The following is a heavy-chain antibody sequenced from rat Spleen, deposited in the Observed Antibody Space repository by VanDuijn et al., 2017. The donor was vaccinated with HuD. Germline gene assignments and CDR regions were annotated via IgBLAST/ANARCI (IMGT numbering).Heavy chain of an antibody. J-gene: IGHJ2*01. CDR2: IWTGGNT. CDR3: TIHPRY. V-gene: IGHV2-13*01. CDR1: GFSLSNYG. Sequence: QVQLKESGPGLVQPSQTLSLTCTVSGFSLSNYGVFWVRQPPGKGLEWMGIIWTGGNTDYNSALKSRLSISRDTSKSQVFLKVNSLQTDDTGTYYCTIHPRYWGQGVMVTVSS. D-gene: IGHD3-1*01.